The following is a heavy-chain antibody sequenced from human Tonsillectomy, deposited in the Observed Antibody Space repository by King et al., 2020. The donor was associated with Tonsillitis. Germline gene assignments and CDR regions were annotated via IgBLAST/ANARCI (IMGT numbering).Heavy chain of an antibody. D-gene: IGHD2-2*01. V-gene: IGHV4-39*07. CDR3: ARAPETYAGFVD. CDR2: IFYSGST. CDR1: GASISSSGYS. J-gene: IGHJ4*02. Sequence: QLQESGPGLVKPSETLSLTCTVSGASISSSGYSWDWIRQPPGKGLELIGSIFYSGSTYYNPSLKTRVTISADTSKTQFSLKLNSVTASDTAVYFCARAPETYAGFVDWGQGILVTVSS.